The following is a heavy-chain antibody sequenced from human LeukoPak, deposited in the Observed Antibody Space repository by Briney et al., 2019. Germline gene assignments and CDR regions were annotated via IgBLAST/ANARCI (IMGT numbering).Heavy chain of an antibody. CDR3: ARQSYDILTGYSEGAFDN. D-gene: IGHD3-9*01. Sequence: GESLKISCKGAGYSFSTYWIAWVRQMPGKGLEWMGIIYPGDSDTRYSPSFQGQVTISADKSISTAYLRWSSLKASDTAMYYCARQSYDILTGYSEGAFDNWGQGTLVTVSS. J-gene: IGHJ4*02. CDR1: GYSFSTYW. CDR2: IYPGDSDT. V-gene: IGHV5-51*01.